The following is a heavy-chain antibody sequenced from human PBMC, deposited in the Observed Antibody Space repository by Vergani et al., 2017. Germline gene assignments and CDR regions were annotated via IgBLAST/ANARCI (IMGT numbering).Heavy chain of an antibody. V-gene: IGHV1-2*02. D-gene: IGHD4-11*01. J-gene: IGHJ4*02. CDR2: INPNSGGT. Sequence: QVQLVQSGAEVKKPGASVKVSCKASGYTFTDYFMHWVRQAPGQGLEWMGWINPNSGGTNYAQKFQGRVTMTRDTSISTAYMELSNLRSDDTAVYYCARGGTSLNRDYRDYWGEGSVVTDSS. CDR3: ARGGTSLNRDYRDY. CDR1: GYTFTDYF.